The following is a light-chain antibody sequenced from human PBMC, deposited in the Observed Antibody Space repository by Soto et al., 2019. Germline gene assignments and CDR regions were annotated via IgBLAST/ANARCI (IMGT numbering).Light chain of an antibody. CDR1: SSDVGSYNL. CDR3: CSYAGHSTYV. J-gene: IGLJ1*01. Sequence: QSVLTQPASVSGSPGQSITISCTGTSSDVGSYNLVSWYQQHPGKAPKLLIYEVTKRPSGVSNRFSGSKSGNTASPTISGLPAEDEADYYCCSYAGHSTYVFGTGTKVTVL. CDR2: EVT. V-gene: IGLV2-23*02.